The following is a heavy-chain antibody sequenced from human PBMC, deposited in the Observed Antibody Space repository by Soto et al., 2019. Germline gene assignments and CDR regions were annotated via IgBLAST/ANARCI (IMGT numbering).Heavy chain of an antibody. CDR2: IYYSGST. Sequence: QVQLQESGPGLVKPSQTLSLTCTVSGGSISSGDYYWSWIRQPPGKGLEWIGYIYYSGSTYYHPSLTSRVTISVDTSKTQFSLKLSSVTAADTAVYYCARVGGFGATTIDYWGQGTLVTVSS. CDR1: GGSISSGDYY. D-gene: IGHD3-10*01. V-gene: IGHV4-30-4*01. J-gene: IGHJ4*02. CDR3: ARVGGFGATTIDY.